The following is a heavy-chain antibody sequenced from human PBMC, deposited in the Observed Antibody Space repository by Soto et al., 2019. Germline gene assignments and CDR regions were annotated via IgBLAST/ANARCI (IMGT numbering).Heavy chain of an antibody. D-gene: IGHD6-6*01. CDR2: IIPITGTI. CDR1: GVTFSSYP. V-gene: IGHV1-69*01. CDR3: ARLWDSSHGFNFDY. J-gene: IGHJ4*02. Sequence: QVQLVQSGAEVKKAGSSVKVSCKASGVTFSSYPVSWVRQAPGQGLEWMGGIIPITGTIQYAQKFQGRLTVTADESTTTAYMELVSLESADTAVHYCARLWDSSHGFNFDYWGQGTLVTVSS.